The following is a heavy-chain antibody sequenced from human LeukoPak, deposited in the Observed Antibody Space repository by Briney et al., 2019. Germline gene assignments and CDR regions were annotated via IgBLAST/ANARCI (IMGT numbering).Heavy chain of an antibody. CDR3: ARGHTPPAYSSGWYGYYYYGMDV. D-gene: IGHD6-19*01. V-gene: IGHV4-34*01. CDR2: INHSGST. Sequence: SETLSLTCAVYGGSFSGYYWSWIRQPPGKGLEWIGEINHSGSTNYNPSLKSRVTISVDTSKNQFSLKLSSVTAADTAVYYCARGHTPPAYSSGWYGYYYYGMDVWGQGTTVTVS. J-gene: IGHJ6*02. CDR1: GGSFSGYY.